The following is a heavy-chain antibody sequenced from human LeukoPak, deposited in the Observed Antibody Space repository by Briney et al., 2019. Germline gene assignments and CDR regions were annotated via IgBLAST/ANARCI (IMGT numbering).Heavy chain of an antibody. V-gene: IGHV3-23*01. CDR3: AKDGRVQPST. CDR1: GFTFSTYG. CDR2: ISGSGGST. J-gene: IGHJ4*02. D-gene: IGHD2-2*01. Sequence: GGSLRLSCAASGFTFSTYGMSWVRQAPGKGLEWVSAISGSGGSTYYADSVKGRFTISRDNSKNTLYLQMNSLRAEDTAVYYCAKDGRVQPSTGGQGTLVTVSS.